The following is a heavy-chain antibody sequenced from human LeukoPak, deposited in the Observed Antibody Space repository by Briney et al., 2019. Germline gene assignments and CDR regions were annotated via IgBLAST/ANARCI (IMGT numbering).Heavy chain of an antibody. D-gene: IGHD4-17*01. Sequence: PGGSLRLSCAASGFTFSTYAMNWVRQAPGKGLEWVAVISYDGRQNYYADSVKGRFTISRDNSKNTLYLQMNSLRDEDSAAYYCARFPVRWFDYWGQGTLVTVSS. J-gene: IGHJ4*02. CDR3: ARFPVRWFDY. CDR2: ISYDGRQN. V-gene: IGHV3-30*04. CDR1: GFTFSTYA.